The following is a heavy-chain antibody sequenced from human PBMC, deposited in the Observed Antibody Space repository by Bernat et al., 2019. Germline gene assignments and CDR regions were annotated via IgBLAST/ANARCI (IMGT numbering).Heavy chain of an antibody. D-gene: IGHD3-16*02. J-gene: IGHJ4*02. CDR1: GFTFSSYW. V-gene: IGHV3-7*01. CDR3: AREGDLGELSSYFDY. CDR2: IKQDGSEK. Sequence: EVQLVESGGGLVQPGGSLRLSCAASGFTFSSYWMSWVRQAPGKGLEWVANIKQDGSEKYYVDSVKGRFTISRDNAKSSLYLQMNSLRAEDTAVYYCAREGDLGELSSYFDYWGQGTLVTVSS.